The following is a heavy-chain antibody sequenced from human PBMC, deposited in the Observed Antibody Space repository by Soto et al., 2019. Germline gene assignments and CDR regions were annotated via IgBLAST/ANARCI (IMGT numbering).Heavy chain of an antibody. CDR3: ARVSSSIVVVPDYGMDV. V-gene: IGHV1-18*04. Sequence: QVQLVQSGVEVKKPGASVKVSCKASGYTFISHGISWVRQAPGQGLEWMGWISGKNGNTNYAQKLQGRVTLTTDTSTSTAYMELRSLRSDDTAVYYCARVSSSIVVVPDYGMDVWCQGNTVTVS. J-gene: IGHJ6*02. CDR2: ISGKNGNT. CDR1: GYTFISHG. D-gene: IGHD2-15*01.